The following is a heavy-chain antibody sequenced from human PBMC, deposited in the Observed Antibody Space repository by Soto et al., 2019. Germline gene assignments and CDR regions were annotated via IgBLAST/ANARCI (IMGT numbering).Heavy chain of an antibody. Sequence: EVQLVDSGGGLVQPGGSLRLSCAASGFIFSSYWMHWVRQAPGKGLVWVSRINSDVSSTSYADSVKGRFTISRDNAKNTLYLQMNRLRGEDTAGCYCARALLTPLDYWGQGTLVTVSS. CDR1: GFIFSSYW. CDR2: INSDVSST. D-gene: IGHD7-27*01. CDR3: ARALLTPLDY. J-gene: IGHJ4*02. V-gene: IGHV3-74*01.